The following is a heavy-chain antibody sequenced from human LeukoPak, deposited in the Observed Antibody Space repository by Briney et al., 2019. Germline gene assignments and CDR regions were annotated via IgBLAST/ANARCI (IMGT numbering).Heavy chain of an antibody. J-gene: IGHJ5*02. Sequence: PGGSLRLSCAASGFNFSSYAMSWVRQAPGKGLEWVSAISGSGGSTYYADSVKGRFTISRDNSKNTLYLQMNSLRAEDTAVYYCAKDRRYSNYGNWFDPWGQGTLVTVSS. CDR3: AKDRRYSNYGNWFDP. D-gene: IGHD4-11*01. V-gene: IGHV3-23*01. CDR2: ISGSGGST. CDR1: GFNFSSYA.